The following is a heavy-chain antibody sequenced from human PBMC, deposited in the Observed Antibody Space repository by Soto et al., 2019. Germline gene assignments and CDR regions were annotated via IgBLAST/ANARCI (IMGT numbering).Heavy chain of an antibody. CDR2: LDGAGGST. J-gene: IGHJ6*02. V-gene: IGHV3-23*01. Sequence: GGSLRLSCLASGFTFSDFAMTWVRHVPGRGLEWVASLDGAGGSTYYAESVRGRFSISRDYSQNTLFLQMKRLTVDDTAIYYCAAPRDEYGSGVSWFTYGMDIWGQGTTVTVSS. CDR3: AAPRDEYGSGVSWFTYGMDI. CDR1: GFTFSDFA. D-gene: IGHD3-10*01.